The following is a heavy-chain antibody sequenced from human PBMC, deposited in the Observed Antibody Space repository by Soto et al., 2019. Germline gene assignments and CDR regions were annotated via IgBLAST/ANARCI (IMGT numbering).Heavy chain of an antibody. CDR2: ISSSGSTI. J-gene: IGHJ6*02. V-gene: IGHV3-48*03. Sequence: GGSLRLSCAATGFTFSSYEMNWVRQAPGKGLEWVSYISSSGSTIYYADSVKGRFTISRDNAKNSLYLQMNGLRAEDTAVYYCARVRIVVVTTYPGDYYGMDVWGQGTTVTVSS. D-gene: IGHD2-21*02. CDR3: ARVRIVVVTTYPGDYYGMDV. CDR1: GFTFSSYE.